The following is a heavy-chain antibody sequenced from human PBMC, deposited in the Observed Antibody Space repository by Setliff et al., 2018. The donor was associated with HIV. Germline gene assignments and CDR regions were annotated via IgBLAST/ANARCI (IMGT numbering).Heavy chain of an antibody. CDR2: INPNSGNT. CDR1: GYIFTSQY. J-gene: IGHJ4*02. CDR3: ARERPGYGNYPDY. D-gene: IGHD5-18*01. V-gene: IGHV1-46*01. Sequence: ASVKVSCKTSGYIFTSQYVHWVRQAPGQGLEWVGLINPNSGNTRYAQTFQDRVAMTRDTSTSTVYLELSRLRLDDTAMYYCARERPGYGNYPDYWGQGSLVTAPQ.